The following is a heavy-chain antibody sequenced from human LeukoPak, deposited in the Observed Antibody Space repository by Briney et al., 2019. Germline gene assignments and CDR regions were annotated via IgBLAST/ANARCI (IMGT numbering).Heavy chain of an antibody. CDR3: AKEGVTALDY. V-gene: IGHV3-33*06. J-gene: IGHJ4*02. CDR1: GFTFSSYG. Sequence: GGSLRLSCAASGFTFSSYGIHWVRQAPGKGLEWVAVIWYDGSNKYYADSVKGRFTISRDNSKNTLYLQMNSLRAEDTAVYYCAKEGVTALDYWGQGTLVTVSS. CDR2: IWYDGSNK. D-gene: IGHD2-21*02.